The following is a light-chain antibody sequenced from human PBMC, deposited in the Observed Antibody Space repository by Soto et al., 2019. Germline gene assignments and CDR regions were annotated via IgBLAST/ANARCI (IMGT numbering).Light chain of an antibody. CDR2: DAS. CDR3: QQFNTYPYT. CDR1: QSISSW. V-gene: IGKV1-5*01. J-gene: IGKJ2*01. Sequence: DIQMTQSPSTLSASVGDRVTITCRASQSISSWLAWYQQKPGKAPKLLIYDASTLESGVPSSFSGSGSGTELTLSIRSLQPDDFATYYCQQFNTYPYTFGQGTKLEIK.